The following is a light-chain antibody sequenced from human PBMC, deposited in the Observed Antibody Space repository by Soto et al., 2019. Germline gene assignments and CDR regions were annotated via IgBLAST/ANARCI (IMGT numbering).Light chain of an antibody. J-gene: IGKJ2*04. Sequence: DIQMNQSPSTLSASVKDRVTITCRASQSISSWLAWYQQKPGKAPKLLIYKASSLESGVPSRFSGSGSGTEFTLTITGLQPDDFATYYCQQDKDYSPVCSFGQGTKVDI. CDR3: QQDKDYSPVCS. V-gene: IGKV1-5*03. CDR2: KAS. CDR1: QSISSW.